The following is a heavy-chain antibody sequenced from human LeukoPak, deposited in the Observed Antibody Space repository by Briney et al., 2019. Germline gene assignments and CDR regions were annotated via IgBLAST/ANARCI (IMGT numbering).Heavy chain of an antibody. CDR2: INPRTGVT. V-gene: IGHV1-2*02. J-gene: IGHJ3*02. CDR1: GYTLTGYY. Sequence: ASVKVSCKASGYTLTGYYMHWVRQAPAQGCEWWGWINPRTGVTRYAGKFQGRVTVTRDTSISTAYMEVNRLTSDDTAVYYCARSKERGWAWRAFDIWGQGTMVTVSS. CDR3: ARSKERGWAWRAFDI. D-gene: IGHD6-19*01.